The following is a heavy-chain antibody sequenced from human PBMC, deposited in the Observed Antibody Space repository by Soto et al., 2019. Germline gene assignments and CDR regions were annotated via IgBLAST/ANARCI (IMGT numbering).Heavy chain of an antibody. D-gene: IGHD3-16*01. CDR3: ASSFPLRFGAPSDLDY. Sequence: EVQLLESGGGLVQPGGSLRLSCAASGFTFSNSAMYWVRLAPGNGLEWVSTIVSSGGTVNAGSVKGRVTISRDDSKNTRYLQINGLGAYDTAIYFCASSFPLRFGAPSDLDYGGEGTLVAASS. CDR1: GFTFSNSA. J-gene: IGHJ4*02. V-gene: IGHV3-23*01. CDR2: IVSSGGT.